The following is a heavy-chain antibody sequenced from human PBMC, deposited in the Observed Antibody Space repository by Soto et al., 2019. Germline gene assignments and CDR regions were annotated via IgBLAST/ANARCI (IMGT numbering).Heavy chain of an antibody. V-gene: IGHV3-48*02. CDR1: GFTFSSYS. CDR3: ARVIMDV. Sequence: GGSLRLSCAASGFTFSSYSMNWVRQAPGKGLEWVSYISSSSTIYYADSVKGRFTISRDNAKNSLYLQMNSLRDGDTAVYYCARVIMDVWGQGTTVTVSS. CDR2: ISSSSTI. J-gene: IGHJ6*02.